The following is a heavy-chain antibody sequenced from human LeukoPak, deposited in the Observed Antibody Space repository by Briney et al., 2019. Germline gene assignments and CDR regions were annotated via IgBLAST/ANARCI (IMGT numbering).Heavy chain of an antibody. Sequence: SVKVSCKASGGTFSSYAISWVRQAPGQGLEWMGGITPIFGTANYAQKFQGRVTITADESTSTAYMELSSLRSEDTAVYYCARDRQGWGPDYYYYGMDVWGQGTTVTVSS. V-gene: IGHV1-69*13. J-gene: IGHJ6*02. CDR1: GGTFSSYA. D-gene: IGHD3-16*01. CDR3: ARDRQGWGPDYYYYGMDV. CDR2: ITPIFGTA.